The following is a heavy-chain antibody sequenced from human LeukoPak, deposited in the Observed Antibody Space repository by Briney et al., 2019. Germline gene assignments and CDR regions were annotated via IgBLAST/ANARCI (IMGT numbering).Heavy chain of an antibody. V-gene: IGHV1-69*04. CDR1: GGTFSSYG. CDR2: IIPLLGIA. CDR3: AGRVSPSGGVLDY. J-gene: IGHJ4*02. D-gene: IGHD1-26*01. Sequence: SVKVSCKASGGTFSSYGISWVRQAPGQGLEWMGRIIPLLGIANYAQKFQGRVTITADKSTSTVYMELSSLRSEDTAVYYCAGRVSPSGGVLDYWGQGTLVTASS.